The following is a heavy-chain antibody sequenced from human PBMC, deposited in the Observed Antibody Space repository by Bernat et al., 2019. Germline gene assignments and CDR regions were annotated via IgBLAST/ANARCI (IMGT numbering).Heavy chain of an antibody. D-gene: IGHD5-12*01. Sequence: QLQLQESGPGLVKPSETLSLTCTVSGGSISSSSYYWGWIRQPPGKGLEWIGSIYYSGSTYYNPSLKSRITISVDTSKNQFSLKWSSVTVADTAVYDCASERYGGDDPLDYWGQGTLVTVSS. CDR3: ASERYGGDDPLDY. CDR1: GGSISSSSYY. V-gene: IGHV4-39*01. J-gene: IGHJ4*02. CDR2: IYYSGST.